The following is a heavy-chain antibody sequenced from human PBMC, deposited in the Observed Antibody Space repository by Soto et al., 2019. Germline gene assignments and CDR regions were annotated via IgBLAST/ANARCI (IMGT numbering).Heavy chain of an antibody. D-gene: IGHD2-15*01. J-gene: IGHJ4*02. CDR3: ARSPIVVVVAATGTFDY. Sequence: GGSLRLSCAASGFTFSDYYMSWIRQAPGKGLEWVSYISSSGSTIYYADSVKGRFTISRDNAKNSLYLQMNSLRAEDTAVYYCARSPIVVVVAATGTFDYWGQGTLVTVSS. CDR2: ISSSGSTI. V-gene: IGHV3-11*01. CDR1: GFTFSDYY.